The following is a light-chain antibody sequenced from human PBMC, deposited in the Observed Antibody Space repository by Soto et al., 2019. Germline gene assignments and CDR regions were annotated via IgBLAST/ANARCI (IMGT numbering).Light chain of an antibody. V-gene: IGKV4-1*01. J-gene: IGKJ2*01. Sequence: DIVMTQSPDSLAVSLGERATINCKSSQSVLYSSNNKNYLAWYQQKPGQPPKLLIYWASTRESGVPDRFSGSGSGTDFILTISSLQAEDVAVYYFQQYYTSPYTFGQGTKLEIK. CDR1: QSVLYSSNNKNY. CDR2: WAS. CDR3: QQYYTSPYT.